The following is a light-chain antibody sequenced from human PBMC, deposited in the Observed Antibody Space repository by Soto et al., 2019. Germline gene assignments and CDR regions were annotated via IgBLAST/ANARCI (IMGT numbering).Light chain of an antibody. CDR1: QNINSD. V-gene: IGKV3-15*01. CDR3: QQYIRWPLT. J-gene: IGKJ4*01. CDR2: GAS. Sequence: EIVMTQSPATLSVSPGERATLSCRASQNINSDLAWYQQKPGQAPRLLIYGASTRATAFPARFSGSGSGTDFTLTITSLQSEDSAVYFCQQYIRWPLTFGGGTKVEIK.